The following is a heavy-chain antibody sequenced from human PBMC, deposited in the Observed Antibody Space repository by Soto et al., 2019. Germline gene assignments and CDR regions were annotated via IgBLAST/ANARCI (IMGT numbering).Heavy chain of an antibody. J-gene: IGHJ6*02. Sequence: PSETLSLTCTVSGGSISSYYWSWIRQPAGKGLEWIGRIYTSGSTNYNPSLKSRVTMSVDTSKNQFSLKLSSVTAAGTAVYYCAASGSYFNYYYYYGMDVWGQGTTVTVSS. CDR1: GGSISSYY. D-gene: IGHD1-26*01. CDR3: AASGSYFNYYYYYGMDV. V-gene: IGHV4-4*07. CDR2: IYTSGST.